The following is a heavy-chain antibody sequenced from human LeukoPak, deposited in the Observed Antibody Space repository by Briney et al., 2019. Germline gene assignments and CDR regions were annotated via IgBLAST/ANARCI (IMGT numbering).Heavy chain of an antibody. CDR3: ARVGIAVAGRVWFDP. CDR1: GYTFTGYY. J-gene: IGHJ5*02. CDR2: INPNSGGT. Sequence: ASVKVSCKASGYTFTGYYMHWVRQAPGQGLEWMGWINPNSGGTNYAQKFQGRVTMTRDTSISTAYMELNRLRSDDTAVYYCARVGIAVAGRVWFDPWGQGTLVTVSS. V-gene: IGHV1-2*02. D-gene: IGHD6-19*01.